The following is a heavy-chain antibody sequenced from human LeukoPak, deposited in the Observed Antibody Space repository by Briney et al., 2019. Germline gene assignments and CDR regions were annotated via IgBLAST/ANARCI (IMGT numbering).Heavy chain of an antibody. V-gene: IGHV1-18*01. CDR1: GYTFTSYG. D-gene: IGHD2-2*01. CDR2: ISAYNGNT. Sequence: GASVKVSCKASGYTFTSYGISWVRQAPGQGLEWMGWISAYNGNTNYAQKLQGRVTMTTDTSTSTAYMELRSLRSDDTAVYYCARDRCSSTSCYPNWFDPWGQGTLVTVSS. J-gene: IGHJ5*02. CDR3: ARDRCSSTSCYPNWFDP.